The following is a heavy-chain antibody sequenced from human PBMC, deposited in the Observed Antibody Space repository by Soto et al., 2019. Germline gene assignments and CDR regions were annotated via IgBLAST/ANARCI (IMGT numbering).Heavy chain of an antibody. CDR2: IWYDGSNK. D-gene: IGHD3-3*01. CDR1: GFTFSSYG. V-gene: IGHV3-33*01. J-gene: IGHJ6*02. CDR3: ARARISSSYYYGMDV. Sequence: QVQLVESGGGVVQPGRSLRLSCAASGFTFSSYGMHWVRQAPGKGLVWGAVIWYDGSNKYYADSVKGRFTISRDNSKNTLYLQMNSLRAEDTAVYYCARARISSSYYYGMDVWGQGTTVTVSS.